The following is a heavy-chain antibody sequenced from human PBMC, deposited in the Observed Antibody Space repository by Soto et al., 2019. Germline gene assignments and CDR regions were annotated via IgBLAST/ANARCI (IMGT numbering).Heavy chain of an antibody. Sequence: QITLKESGPPLVKPTQTLTLTCTFSGFSLSTSGVGVGWIRQPPGKALEWLALIYWDDDKRYRPSLKSRLTIPKDTSKNQVIPTMTNMDPVDTATDYCARDSSGHYGFDYRGQGTLVTVSS. V-gene: IGHV2-5*02. CDR1: GFSLSTSGVG. CDR2: IYWDDDK. D-gene: IGHD3-22*01. CDR3: ARDSSGHYGFDY. J-gene: IGHJ4*02.